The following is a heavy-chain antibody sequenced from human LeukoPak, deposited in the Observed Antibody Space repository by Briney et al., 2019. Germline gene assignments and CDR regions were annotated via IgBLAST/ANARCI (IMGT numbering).Heavy chain of an antibody. CDR3: ARLQNYDYVWGSYPFDY. V-gene: IGHV1-46*03. J-gene: IGHJ4*02. CDR2: INPSGGST. CDR1: GYTFTSYD. Sequence: GASVKVSCKASGYTFTSYDINWVRQATGQGLEWMGIINPSGGSTSYAQKFQGRVTMTRDTSTSTVYMELSSLRSEDTAVYYCARLQNYDYVWGSYPFDYWGQGTLVTVSS. D-gene: IGHD3-16*01.